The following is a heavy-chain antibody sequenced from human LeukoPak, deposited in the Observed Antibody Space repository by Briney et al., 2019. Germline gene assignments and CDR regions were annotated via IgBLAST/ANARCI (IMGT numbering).Heavy chain of an antibody. CDR3: ARDQGFGELLDAFDI. J-gene: IGHJ3*02. CDR2: IYTSGST. V-gene: IGHV4-61*02. D-gene: IGHD3-10*01. Sequence: SETLSLTCTVSGGSISSGSYYWSWIRQPAGKGLEWIGRIYTSGSTNYNPSLKSRVTISVDTSKNQFSLKLSSVTAADTAVYYCARDQGFGELLDAFDIWGQGTTVTVSS. CDR1: GGSISSGSYY.